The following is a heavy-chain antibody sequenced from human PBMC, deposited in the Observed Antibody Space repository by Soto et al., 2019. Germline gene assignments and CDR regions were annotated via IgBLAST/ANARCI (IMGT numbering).Heavy chain of an antibody. Sequence: QVQLVQSGAEVKKPGSSVKVSSKASGGTFSSYTISWVRQAPGQGLEWMGRIIPILGIANYAQKFQGRVTITADKSTSTAYMELSSLRSEDTAVYYCARDIRGSGKGYWGQGTLVTVSS. CDR2: IIPILGIA. CDR1: GGTFSSYT. CDR3: ARDIRGSGKGY. J-gene: IGHJ4*02. V-gene: IGHV1-69*08. D-gene: IGHD3-10*01.